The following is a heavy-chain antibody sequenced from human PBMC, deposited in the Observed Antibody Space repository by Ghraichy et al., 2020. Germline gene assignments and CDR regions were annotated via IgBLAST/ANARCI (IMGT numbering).Heavy chain of an antibody. CDR1: GFTFSSYD. Sequence: GGSLRLSCAASGFTFSSYDMHWVRQATGKGLEWVSAIGTAGDPYYPGSVKGRFTISRENAKNSLYLQMNSLRAGDTAVYYCARGSSGQALDAFDIWGQGTMVTVSS. V-gene: IGHV3-13*05. CDR3: ARGSSGQALDAFDI. CDR2: IGTAGDP. J-gene: IGHJ3*02.